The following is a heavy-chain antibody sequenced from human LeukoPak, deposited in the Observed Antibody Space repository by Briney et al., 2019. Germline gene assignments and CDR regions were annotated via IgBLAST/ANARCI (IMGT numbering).Heavy chain of an antibody. CDR3: AKDKGYSSGWYFNWFDP. V-gene: IGHV3-23*01. Sequence: GGSLRLSCAASGFTFSSYAMSWVRQAPGKGLEWVSAISGSGGSTYYADSVKGRFTISRGNSKNTLYLQMNSLRAEDTAVYYCAKDKGYSSGWYFNWFDPWGQGTLVTVSS. J-gene: IGHJ5*02. CDR1: GFTFSSYA. D-gene: IGHD6-19*01. CDR2: ISGSGGST.